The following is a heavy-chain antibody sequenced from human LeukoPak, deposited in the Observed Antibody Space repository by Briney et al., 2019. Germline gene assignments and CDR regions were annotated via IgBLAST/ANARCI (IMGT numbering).Heavy chain of an antibody. CDR2: INPNSGGT. V-gene: IGHV1-2*02. CDR3: ARDPPRQSWFDS. CDR1: GYTFTGYY. J-gene: IGHJ5*01. Sequence: ASVKVSCKASGYTFTGYYMHWVRQAPGQGLEWMGWINPNSGGTNYAQKFQGRVTMTRDTSISTAYMELSRLRSDDTAVYYCARDPPRQSWFDSWGQGTLVTVSS.